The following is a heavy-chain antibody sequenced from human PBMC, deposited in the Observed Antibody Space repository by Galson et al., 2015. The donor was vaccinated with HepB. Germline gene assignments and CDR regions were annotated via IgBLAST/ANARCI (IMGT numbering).Heavy chain of an antibody. CDR3: ARDSGAYCGGDCYSYYYYYYGLDV. J-gene: IGHJ6*02. D-gene: IGHD2-21*02. CDR1: GFTFSSYW. V-gene: IGHV3-7*03. CDR2: IKQDGCEK. Sequence: SLRLSCAASGFTFSSYWMSWVRQAPGKGLEWVANIKQDGCEKYYVDSVKGRFTISRDNAKNSLYLQMNSLRAEDTAVYYCARDSGAYCGGDCYSYYYYYYGLDVWGQGTTVTVSS.